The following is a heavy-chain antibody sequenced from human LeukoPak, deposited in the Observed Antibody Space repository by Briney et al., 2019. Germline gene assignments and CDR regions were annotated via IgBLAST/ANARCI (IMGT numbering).Heavy chain of an antibody. CDR3: VRGNDYGGPHY. D-gene: IGHD4-23*01. J-gene: IGHJ4*02. Sequence: GRSLRLSCAASGFTFSSYWMHWVRQAPGKGLVWVSRINSDGSSTNYADSVKGRFTISRDNAKNTLYLQMNSLRAEDTAVYYCVRGNDYGGPHYWGQGTLVTVSS. CDR1: GFTFSSYW. CDR2: INSDGSST. V-gene: IGHV3-74*01.